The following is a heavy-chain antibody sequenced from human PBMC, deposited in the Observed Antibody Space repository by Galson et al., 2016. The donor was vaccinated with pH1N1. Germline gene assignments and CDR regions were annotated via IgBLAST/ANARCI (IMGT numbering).Heavy chain of an antibody. CDR2: IWYDGSNK. CDR3: ARGLLRDYGMDV. J-gene: IGHJ6*02. CDR1: GFTFSSYG. V-gene: IGHV3-33*01. Sequence: SLRLSCAASGFTFSSYGMHWVRQAPGKGLEWVAVIWYDGSNKYYADSVKGRFTISRDNSKNTLYLQMNSLRAEDTAVYYCARGLLRDYGMDVWGQGTTVTCSS.